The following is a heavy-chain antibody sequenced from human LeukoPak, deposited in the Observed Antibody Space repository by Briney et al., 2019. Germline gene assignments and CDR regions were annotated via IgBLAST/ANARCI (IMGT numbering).Heavy chain of an antibody. D-gene: IGHD1-26*01. CDR2: VKPNSGGT. J-gene: IGHJ4*02. CDR1: GYTFTGYY. Sequence: ASVNVSCKASGYTFTGYYILWVRQAPGQGLEWMGWVKPNSGGTYYTQKFQGRVTMTRDTSISSAYIQLSGLRSDDTAVYYCARGRRILVGDTNAGDYFDYWGQGTLVTVSS. V-gene: IGHV1-2*02. CDR3: ARGRRILVGDTNAGDYFDY.